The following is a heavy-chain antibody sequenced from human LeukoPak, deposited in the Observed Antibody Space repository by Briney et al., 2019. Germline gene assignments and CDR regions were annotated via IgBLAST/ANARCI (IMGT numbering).Heavy chain of an antibody. D-gene: IGHD3-9*01. J-gene: IGHJ5*02. CDR3: ATGAYYDILTGYYTDNWFDP. CDR2: SNPHSGGT. CDR1: GYTFTGYY. V-gene: IGHV1-2*02. Sequence: ASVKVSCKACGYTFTGYYMSWLRQAPAQGLEWMGWSNPHSGGTNYAQKFQGKVTMPRDTSISTAYMELSRLRSDDTAVYYCATGAYYDILTGYYTDNWFDPWGQGTLVTVSS.